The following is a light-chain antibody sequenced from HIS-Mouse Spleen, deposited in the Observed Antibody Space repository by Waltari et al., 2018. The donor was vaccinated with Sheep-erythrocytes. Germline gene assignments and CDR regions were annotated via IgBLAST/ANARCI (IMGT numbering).Light chain of an antibody. J-gene: IGKJ3*01. Sequence: DIQMTQSPSSLSASVGDRVTITCRASQGISTYLAWYQQKPGKVPKLLIYAASTLQSGGPSRFIGSGSGTDFNLNVNRPQPEDFETYYCQKYNSAPFTFGPGTKVDIK. CDR1: QGISTY. CDR3: QKYNSAPFT. V-gene: IGKV1-27*01. CDR2: AAS.